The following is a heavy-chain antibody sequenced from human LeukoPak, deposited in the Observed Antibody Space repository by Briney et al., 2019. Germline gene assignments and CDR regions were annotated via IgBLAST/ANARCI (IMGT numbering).Heavy chain of an antibody. CDR2: IIPSSGGT. V-gene: IGHV1-2*02. CDR3: ARYAALGNNNWFYP. CDR1: GYTFTDYS. D-gene: IGHD2/OR15-2a*01. Sequence: GASVTVSCKASGYTFTDYSLHWVRQAPGQGLEWMGWIIPSSGGTNYAQQFQGRVTMTWDTSISTAYMEMGRLRPDHIAVYYCARYAALGNNNWFYPWGQGTLVTVSS. J-gene: IGHJ5*02.